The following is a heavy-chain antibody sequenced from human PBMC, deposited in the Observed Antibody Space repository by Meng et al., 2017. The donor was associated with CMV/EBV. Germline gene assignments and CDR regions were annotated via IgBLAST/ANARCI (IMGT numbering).Heavy chain of an antibody. D-gene: IGHD3-10*01. CDR3: ARDRASGSFLYYYYGMDV. V-gene: IGHV3-48*03. CDR1: GFTFSSCE. Sequence: GESLKISCAASGFTFSSCEMNWVRQAPGKGLEWVSHISSSGSTIYYADSVKGRFTISRDNAKNSLYLQMNSLRAEDTALYYCARDRASGSFLYYYYGMDVWGQGTTVTVSS. J-gene: IGHJ6*02. CDR2: ISSSGSTI.